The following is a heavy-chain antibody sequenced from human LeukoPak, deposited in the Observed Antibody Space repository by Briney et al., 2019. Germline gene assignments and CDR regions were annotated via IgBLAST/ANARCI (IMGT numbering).Heavy chain of an antibody. CDR2: IIPIFGTA. J-gene: IGHJ4*02. CDR1: GGTFSSYA. D-gene: IGHD3-3*01. V-gene: IGHV1-69*05. Sequence: ASVKVSCKASGGTFSSYAISWVRQAPGQGLECMGGIIPIFGTANYAQKLQGRVTMTTDTSTSTAYMELRSLRSDDTAVYYCARVDSGYYFVVYWGQGTLVTVSS. CDR3: ARVDSGYYFVVY.